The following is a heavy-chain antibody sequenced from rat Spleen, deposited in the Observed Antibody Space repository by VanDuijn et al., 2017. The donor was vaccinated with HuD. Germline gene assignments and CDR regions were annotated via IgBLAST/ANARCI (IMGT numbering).Heavy chain of an antibody. V-gene: IGHV2-6*01. D-gene: IGHD1-5*01. CDR3: ARDRSFDY. J-gene: IGHJ2*01. Sequence: HVQLKESGPGLAQPSQTLSLTCTVSGFSLTSYTVSWVRQPPGKGLEWIAAISSGGSTYFNSALKSRLSISRDTSKSQTFLKMNSLQTEDTAMYFCARDRSFDYWGQGVMVTVSS. CDR2: ISSGGST. CDR1: GFSLTSYT.